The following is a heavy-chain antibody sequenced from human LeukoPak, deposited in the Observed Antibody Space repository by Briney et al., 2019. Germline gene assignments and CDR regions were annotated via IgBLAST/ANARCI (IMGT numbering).Heavy chain of an antibody. V-gene: IGHV3-74*01. Sequence: GGSLRLSCAASGFTFSGAWMHWVRQAPGKGLVWVSRINNDGSTTRYADSVKGRFTISRDNAKNTLYLQMNSLRAEDTAVYYCARVSGPGMNEYFHLWGQGTLVTVSS. CDR2: INNDGSTT. D-gene: IGHD3-10*01. CDR3: ARVSGPGMNEYFHL. CDR1: GFTFSGAW. J-gene: IGHJ1*01.